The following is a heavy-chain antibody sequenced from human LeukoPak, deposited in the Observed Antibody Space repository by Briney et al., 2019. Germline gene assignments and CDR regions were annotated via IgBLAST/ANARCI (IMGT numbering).Heavy chain of an antibody. CDR1: GFTFSSYS. Sequence: GGSLRLSCAASGFTFSSYSMNWVRQAPGKGLEWVSSISSSSSYIYYADSVKGRFTISRDNAENSLYLQMNSLRAEDTAVYYCARDHRCSSWYCRENNWFDPWGQGTLVTVSS. D-gene: IGHD6-13*01. CDR3: ARDHRCSSWYCRENNWFDP. CDR2: ISSSSSYI. J-gene: IGHJ5*02. V-gene: IGHV3-21*01.